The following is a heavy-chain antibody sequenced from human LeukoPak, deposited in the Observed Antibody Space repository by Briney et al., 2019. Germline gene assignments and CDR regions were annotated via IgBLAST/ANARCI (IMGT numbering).Heavy chain of an antibody. J-gene: IGHJ4*02. CDR3: ARDLTIAAAGTVD. V-gene: IGHV1-69*01. D-gene: IGHD6-13*01. CDR2: IIPIFGTA. Sequence: SVKVSCKASGGTFGSYAISWVRQAPGRGLEWMGGIIPIFGTANYAQKFQGRVTITADESTSTAYMELSSLRSEDTAVYYCARDLTIAAAGTVDWGQGTLVTVSS. CDR1: GGTFGSYA.